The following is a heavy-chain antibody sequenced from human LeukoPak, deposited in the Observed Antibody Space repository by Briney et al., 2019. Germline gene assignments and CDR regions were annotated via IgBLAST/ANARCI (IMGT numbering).Heavy chain of an antibody. V-gene: IGHV1-46*01. CDR1: GYTFTSFH. CDR2: IDPSGGST. CDR3: ARGHSFRGGYVSRWLDP. D-gene: IGHD3-10*01. Sequence: ASVKVSCKPSGYTFTSFHMHWVRQAPRQGLEWMGMIDPSGGSTTYAQNFQGRVTMTRDTSTNTFSMELSSLRLDDTAIYFCARGHSFRGGYVSRWLDPWGQGTLVTVSS. J-gene: IGHJ5*02.